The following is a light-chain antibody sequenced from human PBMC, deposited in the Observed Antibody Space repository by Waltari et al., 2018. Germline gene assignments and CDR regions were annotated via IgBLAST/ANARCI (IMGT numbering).Light chain of an antibody. CDR2: GDN. Sequence: YQLLPGSAPELLIYGDNSRPSGVPDRFSASKSGTSASLAITGLQAKDEADYYCQSYDSSLSGSIFGGGTKLTVL. J-gene: IGLJ2*01. CDR3: QSYDSSLSGSI. V-gene: IGLV1-40*01.